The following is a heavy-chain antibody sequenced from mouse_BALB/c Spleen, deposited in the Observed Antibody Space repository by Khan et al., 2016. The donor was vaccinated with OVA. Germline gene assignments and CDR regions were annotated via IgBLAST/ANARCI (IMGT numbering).Heavy chain of an antibody. CDR1: GYTFSNYW. V-gene: IGHV1-7*01. J-gene: IGHJ2*01. Sequence: VQLQQSGAELAKPGASVKMSCKASGYTFSNYWIHWVKQRPGQGLEWIGYINPRSGYTYYNPTFNDKATLTTDKSSSTAYMQLSSLTSEDSAVDYCSRDRIDYWGQGTTLTVSS. CDR2: INPRSGYT. CDR3: SRDRIDY.